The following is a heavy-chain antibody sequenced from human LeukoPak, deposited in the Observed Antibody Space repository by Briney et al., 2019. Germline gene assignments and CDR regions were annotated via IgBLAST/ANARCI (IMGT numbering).Heavy chain of an antibody. D-gene: IGHD2-15*01. Sequence: GASVKVSCKAFGYTFTSNYMHWVRQAPGQGPEWMGVISPSGGSTTYAQKFQGRVTMTRNTSISTAYMELSSLRSEDTAVYYCARGQYCSGGSCYSGNWFDPWGQGTLVTVSS. CDR3: ARGQYCSGGSCYSGNWFDP. CDR2: ISPSGGST. CDR1: GYTFTSNY. V-gene: IGHV1-46*01. J-gene: IGHJ5*02.